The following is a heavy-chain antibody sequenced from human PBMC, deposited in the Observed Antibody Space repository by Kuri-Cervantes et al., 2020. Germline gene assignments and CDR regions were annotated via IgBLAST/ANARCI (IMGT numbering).Heavy chain of an antibody. J-gene: IGHJ6*03. CDR2: ISWNSGSI. CDR1: GFTFDGYA. CDR3: ARGDAINYVFYYYYYMDV. Sequence: SLKISCAASGFTFDGYAMHWVRQAPGKGLEWVSGISWNSGSIGYADSVKGRFTISRDNAKNSLYLQMNSLRAEDTAVYYCARGDAINYVFYYYYYMDVWGKGTTVTVSS. V-gene: IGHV3-9*01. D-gene: IGHD4-11*01.